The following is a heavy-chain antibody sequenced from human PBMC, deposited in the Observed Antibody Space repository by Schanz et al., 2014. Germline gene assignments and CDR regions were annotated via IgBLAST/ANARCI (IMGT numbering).Heavy chain of an antibody. CDR1: GFTFSSYA. V-gene: IGHV3-33*01. Sequence: QVQMVESGGGVVQPGRSLRLSCAASGFTFSSYAMHWVRQAPGKGLEWVAVIWSDGSGKYYADSVRGRFTISRDNAKNSLYLQMNSLRAEDTAVYYCARANYRRKINFDYWGQGTLVTVSS. J-gene: IGHJ4*02. CDR2: IWSDGSGK. CDR3: ARANYRRKINFDY. D-gene: IGHD3-10*01.